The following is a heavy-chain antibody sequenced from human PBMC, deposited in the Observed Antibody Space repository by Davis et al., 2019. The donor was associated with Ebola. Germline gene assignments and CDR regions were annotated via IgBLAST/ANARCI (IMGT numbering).Heavy chain of an antibody. CDR1: GFTFTNYW. J-gene: IGHJ4*02. CDR3: ATTRISVLGGVIVPSSFDF. CDR2: IFPGDSAT. Sequence: PGGSLRLSCQGVGFTFTNYWIGWVRQMSGKGLEWMGIIFPGDSATKYSPSFQGQVTMSADKSTNTAFLQWTNLRASDTAMYYCATTRISVLGGVIVPSSFDFWGQGTLVTVSS. V-gene: IGHV5-51*01. D-gene: IGHD3-16*01.